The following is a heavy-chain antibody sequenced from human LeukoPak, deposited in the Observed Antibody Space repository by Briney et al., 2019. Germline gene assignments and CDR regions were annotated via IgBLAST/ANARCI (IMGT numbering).Heavy chain of an antibody. J-gene: IGHJ1*01. Sequence: ASVKVSCKASGYTFTGYYMHWVRQAPGQGLEWMGWINPNSGGTNYAQKFQGRVTMTRDTSISTAYMELSRLRSDDTAVYYYARAYSSGWYGIEYFQHWGQGTLVTVSS. V-gene: IGHV1-2*02. D-gene: IGHD6-19*01. CDR2: INPNSGGT. CDR1: GYTFTGYY. CDR3: ARAYSSGWYGIEYFQH.